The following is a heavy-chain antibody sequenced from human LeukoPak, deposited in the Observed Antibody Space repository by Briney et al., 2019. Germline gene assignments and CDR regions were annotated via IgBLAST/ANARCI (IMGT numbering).Heavy chain of an antibody. CDR2: ISYDGSNK. Sequence: GGSLRLSCAASGFTFSSYAMHWVRQAPGKGLEWVAVISYDGSNKYYADSVKGRFTISRDNSKNTLYLQMNSLRAEDTAVYYCAKEGHKHGEGSGSYFDYWGQGTLVTVSS. CDR3: AKEGHKHGEGSGSYFDY. D-gene: IGHD3-10*01. CDR1: GFTFSSYA. V-gene: IGHV3-30*04. J-gene: IGHJ4*02.